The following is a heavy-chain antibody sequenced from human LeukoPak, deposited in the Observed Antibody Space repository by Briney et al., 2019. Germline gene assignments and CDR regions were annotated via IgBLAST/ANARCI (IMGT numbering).Heavy chain of an antibody. CDR2: ISSSSSYI. D-gene: IGHD3-10*01. V-gene: IGHV3-21*01. Sequence: GGSLRLSCAASGFTFSSYSMNWVRQAPGKGLEWVSSISSSSSYIYYADSVKGRFTISRDNSKNTLYLQMNSLRAEDTALYYCAKDRYYYGSASFDPWGQGTLVAVSS. J-gene: IGHJ5*02. CDR1: GFTFSSYS. CDR3: AKDRYYYGSASFDP.